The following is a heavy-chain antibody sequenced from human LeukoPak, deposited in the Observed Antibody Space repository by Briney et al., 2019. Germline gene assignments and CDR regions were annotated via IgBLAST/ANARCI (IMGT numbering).Heavy chain of an antibody. CDR1: GGSISSGSYY. CDR2: IYTSGST. CDR3: ARALYDSSLRATWFDP. D-gene: IGHD3-22*01. Sequence: SQTQSLTCTVSGGSISSGSYYWSWIRQPAGRGLEWIGRIYTSGSTNYNPSLKSRVTISVDTSKNQFSLKLSSVTAADTAVYYCARALYDSSLRATWFDPWGQGTLVTVSS. J-gene: IGHJ5*02. V-gene: IGHV4-61*02.